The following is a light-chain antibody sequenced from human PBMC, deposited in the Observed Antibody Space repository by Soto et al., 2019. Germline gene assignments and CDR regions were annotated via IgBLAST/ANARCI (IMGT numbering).Light chain of an antibody. V-gene: IGKV3D-20*02. Sequence: EIVLKQSPGTLSLSPWERATLSCMASQSVSSSYLAWYQQKPGQAPRLLIYGASSRATGIPDRFSGSGSGTDFTLTISRLEPEDFAVYYCQQRSNWPPITFGQGTRLEIK. CDR3: QQRSNWPPIT. J-gene: IGKJ5*01. CDR2: GAS. CDR1: QSVSSSY.